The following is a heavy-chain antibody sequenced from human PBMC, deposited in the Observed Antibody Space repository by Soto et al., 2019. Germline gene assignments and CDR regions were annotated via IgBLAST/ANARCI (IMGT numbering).Heavy chain of an antibody. CDR1: GFTFSRYN. J-gene: IGHJ6*03. D-gene: IGHD3-3*01. CDR2: ISSSGSTI. CDR3: ARDIRTISHMDV. Sequence: PGGSLRLSCVVTGFTFSRYNMNWVRQAPGKGLEWVSYISSSGSTIYYADSVKGRFTISRDNAKNSLYLQMNSLRAEDTAVCYCARDIRTISHMDVWGKGTTVTVSS. V-gene: IGHV3-48*04.